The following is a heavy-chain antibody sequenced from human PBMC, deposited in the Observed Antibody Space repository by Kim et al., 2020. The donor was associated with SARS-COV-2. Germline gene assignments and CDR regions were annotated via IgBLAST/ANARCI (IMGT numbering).Heavy chain of an antibody. J-gene: IGHJ3*02. CDR3: ARVDGPGAAPKDAFDI. Sequence: GGSLRLSCAASGFTFSSYAMHWVRQAPGKGLEWVAVISYDGSNKYYADSVKGRFTISRDNSKNTLYLQMNSLRAEDTAVYYCARVDGPGAAPKDAFDIWGQGTMVTVSS. CDR2: ISYDGSNK. CDR1: GFTFSSYA. D-gene: IGHD1-26*01. V-gene: IGHV3-30*04.